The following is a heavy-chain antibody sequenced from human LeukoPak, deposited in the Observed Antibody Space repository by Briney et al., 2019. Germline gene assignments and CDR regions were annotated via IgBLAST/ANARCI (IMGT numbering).Heavy chain of an antibody. Sequence: GGSLRLSCAASGFTVSSNYMSWVRQAPGKGLEWVSVTYSGGSTYYADSVKGRFTISRNNSKNTLYLQMNSLRAEDTAVYYCARALCIWGGDCHYFDYWGQGTLVTVSS. CDR3: ARALCIWGGDCHYFDY. J-gene: IGHJ4*02. V-gene: IGHV3-53*01. CDR2: TYSGGST. D-gene: IGHD2-21*01. CDR1: GFTVSSNY.